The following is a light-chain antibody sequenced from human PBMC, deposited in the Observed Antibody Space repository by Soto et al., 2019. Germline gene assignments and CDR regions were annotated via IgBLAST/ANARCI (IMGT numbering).Light chain of an antibody. J-gene: IGLJ1*01. CDR1: SSNIGAGYD. CDR3: QSHDTSLSGSRV. CDR2: GNN. V-gene: IGLV1-40*01. Sequence: QPVLTQPPSVPGAPGQRVTISCTGSSSNIGAGYDVHWYQQLPGTAPKLLIYGNNNRPSGVPDRFSGSKSGTSASLAITGLLPEDEADYYCQSHDTSLSGSRVFGTGTKLTVL.